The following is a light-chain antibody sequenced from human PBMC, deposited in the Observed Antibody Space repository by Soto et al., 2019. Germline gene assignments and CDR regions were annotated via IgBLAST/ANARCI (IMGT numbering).Light chain of an antibody. J-gene: IGKJ1*01. CDR1: QGISSY. CDR3: QQYSILLWT. Sequence: IQLKQFPAVRSASDGERVSITCLASQGISSYLAWYQQKPGKAPKLLIYSASTLQSGVPSRFSGSGSGTDFTLTIIILEPEDFAVYYCQQYSILLWTFCQGTRLDIK. CDR2: SAS. V-gene: IGKV1-9*01.